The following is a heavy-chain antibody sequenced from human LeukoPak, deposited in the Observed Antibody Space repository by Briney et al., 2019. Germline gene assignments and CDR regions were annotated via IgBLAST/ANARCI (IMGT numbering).Heavy chain of an antibody. CDR2: IDQDGSSE. Sequence: GGSLRLSCAASGFTFSDYWMNWVRQAPGKGLEWVANIDQDGSSEYYVGSVQRRFTISRDNAKNSLYLQMNSLRAEDTAVYYCARGDWAPFDYWGQGSLLTVSS. V-gene: IGHV3-7*01. CDR1: GFTFSDYW. CDR3: ARGDWAPFDY. J-gene: IGHJ4*02. D-gene: IGHD2-21*02.